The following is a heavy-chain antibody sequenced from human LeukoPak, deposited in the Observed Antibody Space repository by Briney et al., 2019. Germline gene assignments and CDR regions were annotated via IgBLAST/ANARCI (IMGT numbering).Heavy chain of an antibody. Sequence: PGTSLRLSCAASGFTLGNHGMHWVRQAPGKGLEWVAIIYSDGVNKYCADSMKGRFTISRDTSKNTLFLEMESLRTKDTAVYYCARHRGSVFKGYMDVWGKGTTVTVSS. CDR3: ARHRGSVFKGYMDV. J-gene: IGHJ6*03. D-gene: IGHD2-8*01. CDR2: IYSDGVNK. CDR1: GFTLGNHG. V-gene: IGHV3-33*01.